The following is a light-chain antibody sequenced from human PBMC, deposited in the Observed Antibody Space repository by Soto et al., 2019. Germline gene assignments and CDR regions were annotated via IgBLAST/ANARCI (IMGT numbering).Light chain of an antibody. CDR2: AAS. Sequence: DIEMTHSPSSVPGPIGPRVTITFLASHDISTYLAWYQQKPGKVPKLLIYAASSLQSGVPSRFSGSGSGTDFTLTISSLQPEDFATYYCQQSYSTPPITFGQGTKVDIK. CDR3: QQSYSTPPIT. V-gene: IGKV1-39*01. CDR1: HDISTY. J-gene: IGKJ1*01.